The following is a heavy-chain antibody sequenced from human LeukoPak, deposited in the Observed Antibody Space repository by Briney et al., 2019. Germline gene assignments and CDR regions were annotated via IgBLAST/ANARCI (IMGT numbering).Heavy chain of an antibody. V-gene: IGHV1-2*02. D-gene: IGHD3-22*01. CDR2: INPNSGGT. CDR1: GYTFTGYY. J-gene: IGHJ4*02. CDR3: ARASTYYYDSSGYYPDY. Sequence: ASVKVSCKASGYTFTGYYMHWVRQAPGQGLEWMGWINPNSGGTNYAQKFQGRVTMTRDTSISTAYMELSRLRSDDTAAYYCARASTYYYDSSGYYPDYWGQGTLVTVSS.